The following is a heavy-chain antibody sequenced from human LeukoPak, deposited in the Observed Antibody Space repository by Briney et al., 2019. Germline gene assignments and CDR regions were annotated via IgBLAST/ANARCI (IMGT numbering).Heavy chain of an antibody. Sequence: GGSLRLSCAASGFIFNNNFMNWVRQAPGKGLEWVSGISGSGGITHYADSVRGRFTISRDNSKNTLYLQMNSLRAEDTAVYYCAKDPTDFDSSGQTYFDYWGQGSLVTVSS. D-gene: IGHD3-22*01. CDR1: GFIFNNNF. V-gene: IGHV3-23*01. CDR3: AKDPTDFDSSGQTYFDY. CDR2: ISGSGGIT. J-gene: IGHJ4*02.